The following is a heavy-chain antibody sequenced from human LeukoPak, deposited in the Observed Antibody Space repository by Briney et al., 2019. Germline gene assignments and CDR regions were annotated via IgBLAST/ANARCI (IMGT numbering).Heavy chain of an antibody. V-gene: IGHV4-4*02. Sequence: SGTLSLTCAVSGGSISSSNWWSWVRQPPGKGLEWIGEIHHSGSTNYNPSLKSRVTISVDTSKNQFSLKLSSVTAADTAVYYCARGGRGPDAFDIWGQGTMVTVSS. CDR3: ARGGRGPDAFDI. CDR2: IHHSGST. CDR1: GGSISSSNW. J-gene: IGHJ3*02. D-gene: IGHD3-10*01.